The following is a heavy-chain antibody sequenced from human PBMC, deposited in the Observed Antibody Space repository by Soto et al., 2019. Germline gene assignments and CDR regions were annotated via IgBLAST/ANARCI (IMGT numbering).Heavy chain of an antibody. Sequence: PGESLKSACKGSGYSLTSDGINWVRQMPGKGLEWMGIIYPGDSDTRYSPSFQGQVTISADKSIDTAYLQWRSLKASDTAVYYCARHHGSPGSYFGLDVWGQGTTVTVSS. CDR3: ARHHGSPGSYFGLDV. V-gene: IGHV5-51*01. J-gene: IGHJ6*02. CDR2: IYPGDSDT. D-gene: IGHD6-13*01. CDR1: GYSLTSDG.